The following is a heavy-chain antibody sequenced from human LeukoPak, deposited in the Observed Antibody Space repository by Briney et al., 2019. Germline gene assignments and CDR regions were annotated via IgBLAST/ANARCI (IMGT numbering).Heavy chain of an antibody. CDR1: EPTFNNYA. Sequence: GGSLSLSCAASEPTFNNYAMTWVRQAPGKGLEWVSTISVSGDTTYYADSVTGRFTISRDNSKNTVFLQMNSLRADDTAVYYCARAVRAGHRPVYTYYYMDVWGKGTTVTVSS. J-gene: IGHJ6*03. CDR3: ARAVRAGHRPVYTYYYMDV. CDR2: ISVSGDTT. D-gene: IGHD5/OR15-5a*01. V-gene: IGHV3-23*01.